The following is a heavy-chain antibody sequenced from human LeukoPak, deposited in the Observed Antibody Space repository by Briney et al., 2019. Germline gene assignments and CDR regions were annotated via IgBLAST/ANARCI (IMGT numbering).Heavy chain of an antibody. CDR3: AREGGFYRPLDY. CDR1: GGSVTITNC. CDR2: VHLDGRT. J-gene: IGHJ4*02. D-gene: IGHD3-3*01. V-gene: IGHV4-4*02. Sequence: PSETLSLTCDVSGGSVTITNCWTWVRQPPGKGLEWIGEVHLDGRTNYNPSLKSRLIMSVDLPENHISLKLTSVTTTLRAVYYCAREGGFYRPLDYSGQGTLVTVSS.